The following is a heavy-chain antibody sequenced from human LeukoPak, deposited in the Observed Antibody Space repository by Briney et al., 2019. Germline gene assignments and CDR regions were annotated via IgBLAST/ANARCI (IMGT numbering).Heavy chain of an antibody. CDR1: GGSISSYY. J-gene: IGHJ4*02. Sequence: SETLSLTCTVSGGSISSYYWSWIRQPPGKGLEWIGYIYSSGSTNYNPSLKSRVTISVDTSKNQFSLKLSSVTAADTAVYYCAKDPYAGYYDYWGQGTLVTVSS. CDR2: IYSSGST. D-gene: IGHD3-22*01. V-gene: IGHV4-59*01. CDR3: AKDPYAGYYDY.